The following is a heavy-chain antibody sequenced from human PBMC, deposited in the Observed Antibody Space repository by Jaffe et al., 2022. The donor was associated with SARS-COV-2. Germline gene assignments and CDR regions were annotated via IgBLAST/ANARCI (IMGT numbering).Heavy chain of an antibody. Sequence: QLQLQESGPGLVKPSETLSLTCTVSGGSISSSSYYWGWIRQPPGKGLEWIGSIYYSGSTYYNPSLKSRVTISVDTSKNQFSLKLSSVTAADTAVYYCASGYYDILTGYTSPFDYWGQGTLVTVSS. CDR1: GGSISSSSYY. V-gene: IGHV4-39*01. D-gene: IGHD3-9*01. J-gene: IGHJ4*02. CDR3: ASGYYDILTGYTSPFDY. CDR2: IYYSGST.